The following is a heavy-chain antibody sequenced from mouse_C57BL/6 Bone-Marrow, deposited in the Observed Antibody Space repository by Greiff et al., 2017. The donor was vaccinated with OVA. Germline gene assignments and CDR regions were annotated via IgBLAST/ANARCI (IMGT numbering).Heavy chain of an antibody. CDR1: GYTFTSYW. D-gene: IGHD1-1*02. Sequence: LQQPGASVKMSCKASGYTFTSYWITWVKQRPGQGLEWIGDIYPGSGSTNYNEKFKSKATLTVDTSSSTAYMQLSSLTSEDSAVYYCARSYSGGAMDYWGQGTSVTVSS. CDR3: ARSYSGGAMDY. J-gene: IGHJ4*01. CDR2: IYPGSGST. V-gene: IGHV1-55*01.